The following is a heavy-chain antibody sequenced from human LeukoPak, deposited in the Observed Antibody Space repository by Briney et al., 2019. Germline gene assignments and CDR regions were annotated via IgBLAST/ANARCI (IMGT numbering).Heavy chain of an antibody. D-gene: IGHD2-2*01. CDR2: INWNGGST. J-gene: IGHJ4*02. Sequence: GGSLRLSCAASGFTFDDYGMSWIRQAPGKGLEWVSGINWNGGSTGYAESVKGRFTISRDNAKNSLYLQMNSLRAEDTALYYCARARGSSTSCPDYWGQGTLVTVSS. V-gene: IGHV3-20*04. CDR1: GFTFDDYG. CDR3: ARARGSSTSCPDY.